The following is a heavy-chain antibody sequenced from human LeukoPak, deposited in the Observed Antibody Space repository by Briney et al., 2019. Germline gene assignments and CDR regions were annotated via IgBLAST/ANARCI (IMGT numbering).Heavy chain of an antibody. CDR2: IYYNGIT. D-gene: IGHD3-22*01. V-gene: IGHV4-30-4*02. CDR3: ARSLQGGYDSSGYYYEYYFGMDV. J-gene: IGHJ6*02. Sequence: SETLSLTCSVSGGSISRSDHYWSWIRQPPGKGLEWIGNIYYNGITYYNPSLKSRVTMSVDTSQNQFSLKLSSVTAADTAVYYCARSLQGGYDSSGYYYEYYFGMDVWGQGTTVTVSS. CDR1: GGSISRSDHY.